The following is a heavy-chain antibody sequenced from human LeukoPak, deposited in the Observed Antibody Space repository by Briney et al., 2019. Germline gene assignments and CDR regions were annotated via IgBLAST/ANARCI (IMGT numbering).Heavy chain of an antibody. CDR3: ARVTYYYGSGSFYYYMDV. J-gene: IGHJ6*03. D-gene: IGHD3-10*01. CDR2: IYTSGST. Sequence: SETLSLTCTVSGGSISSGSYYWSWIRQPAGKGLEWIGRIYTSGSTNYNPSLKSRVTISVDTSENQFSLKLSSVTAADTAVYYCARVTYYYGSGSFYYYMDVWGKGTTVTVSS. V-gene: IGHV4-61*02. CDR1: GGSISSGSYY.